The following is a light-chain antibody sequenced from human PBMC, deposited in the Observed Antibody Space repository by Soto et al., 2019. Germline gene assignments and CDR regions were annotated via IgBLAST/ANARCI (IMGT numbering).Light chain of an antibody. J-gene: IGKJ1*01. V-gene: IGKV3-20*01. Sequence: EIVLTQSPGTLSLSPGERATLSCRASQSVNSNYLAWYQQKPGQAPRLLIYVTSSRATGIPDRFRGSGSGTDFTLTISRLEPKDFAVYYCQQYGSSPWTFGQGTRVEIK. CDR1: QSVNSNY. CDR3: QQYGSSPWT. CDR2: VTS.